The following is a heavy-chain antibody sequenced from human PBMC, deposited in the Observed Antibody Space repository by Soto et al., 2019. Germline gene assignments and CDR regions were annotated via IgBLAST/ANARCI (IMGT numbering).Heavy chain of an antibody. CDR2: INHSGST. Sequence: LQPLSLTCAVYGGSFSGYYWSWIRQHPGKGLKWIWEINHSGSTNYNPSLKSRVTISVDTSKNQLSLQLTSVTPEDTAVYFCTRDPSIELGPHFDYWSQGSLVTVSS. V-gene: IGHV4-34*01. CDR3: TRDPSIELGPHFDY. J-gene: IGHJ4*02. CDR1: GGSFSGYY. D-gene: IGHD6-13*01.